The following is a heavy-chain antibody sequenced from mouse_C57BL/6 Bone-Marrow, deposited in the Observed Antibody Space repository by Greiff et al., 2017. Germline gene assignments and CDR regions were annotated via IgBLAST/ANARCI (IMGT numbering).Heavy chain of an antibody. J-gene: IGHJ2*01. CDR1: GYTFTAYE. CDR3: TREIYYDYDPDY. CDR2: FDPETGGT. V-gene: IGHV1-15*01. Sequence: QVQLKQSGAELVRPGASVTLSCKASGYTFTAYEMPWVKQTPLHGLEWIGAFDPETGGTAYNQKFKGKAILTADKSSSTAYMELRSLTSEDSAVYYCTREIYYDYDPDYWGQGTTLTVSS. D-gene: IGHD2-4*01.